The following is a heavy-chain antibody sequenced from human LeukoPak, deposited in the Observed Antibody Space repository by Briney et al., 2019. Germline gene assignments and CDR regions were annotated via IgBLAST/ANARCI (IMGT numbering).Heavy chain of an antibody. CDR1: GFTFSSYA. CDR2: ISGSGGGT. CDR3: AKTTTGYSSGRYPGWPVDY. D-gene: IGHD6-19*01. Sequence: GGSLRLSCAASGFTFSSYAVSWVRQAPGKGLEWGSAISGSGGGTYYADSVKGRFTISRDNSKNTLYLQMNSLSTADTAIYSCAKTTTGYSSGRYPGWPVDYWGQGTLVTVSS. J-gene: IGHJ4*02. V-gene: IGHV3-23*01.